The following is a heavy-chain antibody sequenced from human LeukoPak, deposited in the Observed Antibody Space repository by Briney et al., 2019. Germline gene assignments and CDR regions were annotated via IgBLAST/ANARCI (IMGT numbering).Heavy chain of an antibody. V-gene: IGHV4-34*01. J-gene: IGHJ3*02. CDR3: ARLKSRRVIGAFDI. Sequence: SETLSLTCAVYGGSFSGYYWSWIRQPPGKGLEWIGEINHSGSTNYNPSLKSRVTISVDTSKNQFSLKLSSVTAADTAVYYCARLKSRRVIGAFDIWGQGKMVTVSS. CDR1: GGSFSGYY. CDR2: INHSGST. D-gene: IGHD2/OR15-2a*01.